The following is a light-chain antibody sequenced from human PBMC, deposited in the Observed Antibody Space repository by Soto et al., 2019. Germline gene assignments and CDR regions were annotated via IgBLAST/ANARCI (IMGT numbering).Light chain of an antibody. CDR3: QQYDSTPGT. V-gene: IGKV4-1*01. J-gene: IGKJ1*01. Sequence: EIVMAQFPETLAVSVGERATIKCRSSQSLLHSSDNRNYLTWYQQKPGQPPKLLIYWASTRHSGVPDRFSGSGSGKDFTRTINSLQAEDVAVYYFQQYDSTPGTFGQGTKVESK. CDR2: WAS. CDR1: QSLLHSSDNRNY.